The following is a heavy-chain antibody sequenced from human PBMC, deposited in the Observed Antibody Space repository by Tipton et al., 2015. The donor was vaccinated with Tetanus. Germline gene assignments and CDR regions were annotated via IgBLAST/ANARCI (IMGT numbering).Heavy chain of an antibody. J-gene: IGHJ6*02. CDR1: GGSISSDGAY. Sequence: LRLSCTVSGGSISSDGAYWSWIRQHPGEGLEWIGYIYYSGSTYYNPSLKSRVTISVDTSKNQFSLRLSSVTAADTAVYYCARDHGITWGGMGYYYGMDVWDQGTTVTVSS. D-gene: IGHD3-16*01. CDR2: IYYSGST. V-gene: IGHV4-30-4*08. CDR3: ARDHGITWGGMGYYYGMDV.